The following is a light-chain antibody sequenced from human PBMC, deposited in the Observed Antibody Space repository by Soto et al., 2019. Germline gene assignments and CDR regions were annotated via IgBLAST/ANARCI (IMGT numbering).Light chain of an antibody. Sequence: QSVLTQPPSVSGAPGERVTISCTGSSSDIGAGYRVRWYQQVPGTAPKLLIYDNTNRPSGVSVRFSGSKSGTSASLAISGLQAEDETDYYCAAWDDSLHVVFGGGTKLTVL. J-gene: IGLJ2*01. V-gene: IGLV1-40*01. CDR3: AAWDDSLHVV. CDR1: SSDIGAGYR. CDR2: DNT.